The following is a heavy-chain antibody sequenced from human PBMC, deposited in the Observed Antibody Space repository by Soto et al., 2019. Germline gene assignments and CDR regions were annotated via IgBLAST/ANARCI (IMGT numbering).Heavy chain of an antibody. CDR1: GGSISSGGYY. Sequence: SETLSLTCTVSGGSISSGGYYWSWIRQHPGKGLEWIGYIYYSGSTYYNPSLKSRVTISVDTSKNQFSLKLSSVTAADTAVYYCARERAKLDTAMVDRIDYWGQGTLVTVSS. V-gene: IGHV4-31*03. D-gene: IGHD5-18*01. J-gene: IGHJ4*02. CDR2: IYYSGST. CDR3: ARERAKLDTAMVDRIDY.